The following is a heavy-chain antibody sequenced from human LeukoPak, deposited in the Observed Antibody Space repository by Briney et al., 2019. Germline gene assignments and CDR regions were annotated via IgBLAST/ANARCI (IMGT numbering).Heavy chain of an antibody. CDR2: IFTSGNT. J-gene: IGHJ4*02. CDR1: GGSISSYY. V-gene: IGHV4-59*06. D-gene: IGHD2-21*02. CDR3: ARATLRGDPFDF. Sequence: SETLSLTCTVSGGSISSYYWTWIRQHPGKGLEWIGNIFTSGNTYYNPSLKGRIFTSVDTSKSQFSLRLTSVTAADTAVYYCARATLRGDPFDFWGQGLQVTVSS.